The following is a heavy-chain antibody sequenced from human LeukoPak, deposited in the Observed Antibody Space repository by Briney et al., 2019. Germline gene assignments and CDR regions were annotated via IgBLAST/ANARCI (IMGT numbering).Heavy chain of an antibody. D-gene: IGHD4-17*01. CDR2: IYYSGST. Sequence: SETLSLTCSLSGDPVSSNQWSWVRQPPGKGLEWIGYIYYSGSTKYNPSLKSRVTISVDTSKNQFSLKLSSVTAADTAVYYCARAGTTVTPGFIWFYPTGEGTLVTVSS. CDR1: GDPVSSNQ. CDR3: ARAGTTVTPGFIWFYP. J-gene: IGHJ5*02. V-gene: IGHV4-59*02.